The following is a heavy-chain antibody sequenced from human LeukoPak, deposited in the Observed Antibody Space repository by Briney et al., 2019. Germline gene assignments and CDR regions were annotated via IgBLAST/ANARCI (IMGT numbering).Heavy chain of an antibody. Sequence: TGGSLRLSCAASGFTFRDYNMPWVRQAPGKGLEWVAGISSDGQTTFYADSVKGRFTISRDNSKNMVSLQINSLRREDTAVYHCAKDGSDTIAAATYQYYGIDVWGQGTTVTVSS. CDR1: GFTFRDYN. V-gene: IGHV3-30*18. CDR2: ISSDGQTT. D-gene: IGHD6-13*01. J-gene: IGHJ6*02. CDR3: AKDGSDTIAAATYQYYGIDV.